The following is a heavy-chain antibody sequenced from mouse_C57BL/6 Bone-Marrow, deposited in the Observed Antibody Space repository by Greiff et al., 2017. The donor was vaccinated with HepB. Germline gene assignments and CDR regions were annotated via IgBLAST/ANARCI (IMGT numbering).Heavy chain of an antibody. CDR3: ARGRGFYAGAMDY. Sequence: VQLQQSGAELVKPGASVKLSCKASGYTFTSYWMHWVKQRPGQGLEWIGKIHPNSGSTNYNEKFKSKATLTVDKSSSTAYMQLSSLTSEDSAVYYCARGRGFYAGAMDYWGQGTSVTVSS. V-gene: IGHV1-64*01. D-gene: IGHD2-3*01. J-gene: IGHJ4*01. CDR2: IHPNSGST. CDR1: GYTFTSYW.